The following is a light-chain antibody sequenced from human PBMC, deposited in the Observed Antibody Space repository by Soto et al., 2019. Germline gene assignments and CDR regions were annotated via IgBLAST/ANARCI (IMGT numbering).Light chain of an antibody. CDR3: QQSYRTPYT. CDR1: QGISTY. J-gene: IGKJ2*01. V-gene: IGKV1-39*01. CDR2: AAS. Sequence: DIQMTQSQSSLSASVGDRATITCRARQGISTYLIWYQQRQGNPPKLPIYAASNLLSGVPSTFSGSGSVTDFTLTISSLQPEAFATDYCQQSYRTPYTFGQGTKLETK.